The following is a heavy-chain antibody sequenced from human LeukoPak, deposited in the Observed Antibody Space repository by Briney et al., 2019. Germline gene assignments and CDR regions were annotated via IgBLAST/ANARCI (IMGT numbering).Heavy chain of an antibody. CDR1: GFTFNKYS. D-gene: IGHD3-22*01. V-gene: IGHV3-21*04. Sequence: GGSLRLSCAASGFTFNKYSMNWVRQAPGKGLEWVSSISSSSSYIYYADSVKGRFTISRDNAKNSLYLQMNSLRAEDTAVYYCARAGSSYYYDSSGYPASYYFDYWGQGTLVTVSS. CDR3: ARAGSSYYYDSSGYPASYYFDY. CDR2: ISSSSSYI. J-gene: IGHJ4*02.